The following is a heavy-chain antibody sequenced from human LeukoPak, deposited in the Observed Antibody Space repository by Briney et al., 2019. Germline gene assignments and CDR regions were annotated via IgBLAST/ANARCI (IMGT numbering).Heavy chain of an antibody. V-gene: IGHV4-39*07. J-gene: IGHJ6*03. CDR3: ARGKGGNSFYYYYMDV. CDR2: IYYSGST. Sequence: SETLSLTCTVSGGSISSSSYYWGWIRQPPGKGLEWIGSIYYSGSTYYNPSLKSRVTISVDTSKNQFSLKLSSVTAADTAVYYCARGKGGNSFYYYYMDVWGKGTTVTVSS. CDR1: GGSISSSSYY. D-gene: IGHD4-23*01.